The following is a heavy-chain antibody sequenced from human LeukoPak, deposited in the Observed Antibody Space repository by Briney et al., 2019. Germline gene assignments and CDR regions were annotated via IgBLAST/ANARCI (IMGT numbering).Heavy chain of an antibody. CDR3: ARDQTDSGGYNQYYYYGMDV. V-gene: IGHV7-4-1*02. J-gene: IGHJ6*02. CDR2: INTNTGNP. CDR1: GYIFTSYA. Sequence: GASVKASCKASGYIFTSYAMNWVRQAPGQGLEWMGWINTNTGNPTYAQGFTGRFVFSLDTSVSTAHLQISSLKAEDTAVYYCARDQTDSGGYNQYYYYGMDVWGQGTTVTVSS. D-gene: IGHD1-26*01.